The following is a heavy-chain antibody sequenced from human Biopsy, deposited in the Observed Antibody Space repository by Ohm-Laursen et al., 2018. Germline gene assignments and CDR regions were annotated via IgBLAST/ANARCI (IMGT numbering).Heavy chain of an antibody. CDR2: ISWDGGSE. Sequence: SLRLSCSASGFTFDDHVMHWVRQAPGKGLEWVSGISWDGGSEGYADSVKGRFTISRDNAKNSLFLQMNRLTTEDTALYYCVRGYSSSWSGYLDHWGQGTLVTASS. CDR1: GFTFDDHV. J-gene: IGHJ4*02. D-gene: IGHD3-3*01. CDR3: VRGYSSSWSGYLDH. V-gene: IGHV3-9*01.